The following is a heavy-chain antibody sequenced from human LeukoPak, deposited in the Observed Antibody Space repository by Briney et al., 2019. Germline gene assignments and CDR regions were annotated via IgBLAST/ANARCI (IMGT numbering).Heavy chain of an antibody. D-gene: IGHD1-26*01. Sequence: ASVKVSCKASGYTFTSYGISWVRQAPGQGLEWMGWISAYNGNTNYAQKLQGRVTMTTDTSTSTAYMELRSLRSDDTAVYYCARVCPPTGSYYYMDVWGKGTTVTVSS. CDR2: ISAYNGNT. CDR3: ARVCPPTGSYYYMDV. CDR1: GYTFTSYG. J-gene: IGHJ6*03. V-gene: IGHV1-18*01.